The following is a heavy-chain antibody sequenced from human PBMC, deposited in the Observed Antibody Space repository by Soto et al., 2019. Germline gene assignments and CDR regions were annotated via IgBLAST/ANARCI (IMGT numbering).Heavy chain of an antibody. V-gene: IGHV1-69*02. CDR1: GGTFSTYT. CDR3: ARLRDSDGMDV. D-gene: IGHD1-26*01. Sequence: QVQLVQSGAEVKKPGSSVKVSCKASGGTFSTYTITWVRQAPGQGLEWMGRIIPILGIPNYAQKFQGRVTITADKSTSTAHMELSSLRSEDTAVYYCARLRDSDGMDVWGQGTTVTVSS. CDR2: IIPILGIP. J-gene: IGHJ6*02.